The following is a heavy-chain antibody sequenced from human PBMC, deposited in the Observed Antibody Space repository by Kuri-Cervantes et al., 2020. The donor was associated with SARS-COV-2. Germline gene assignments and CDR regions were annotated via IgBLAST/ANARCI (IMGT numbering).Heavy chain of an antibody. CDR2: ISGSGGST. V-gene: IGHV3-23*01. CDR1: GFTFDDYA. Sequence: GGSLRLSCAASGFTFDDYAMHWVRQAPGKGLEWVSAISGSGGSTYYADSVKGRFTISRDNSKNTVSLQMDSLEAQDTAVYYCAKGALFAMDVWGQGATVTVSS. J-gene: IGHJ6*02. CDR3: AKGALFAMDV.